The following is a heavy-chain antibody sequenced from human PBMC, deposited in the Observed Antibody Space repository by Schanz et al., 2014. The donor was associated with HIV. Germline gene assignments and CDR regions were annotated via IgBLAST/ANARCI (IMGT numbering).Heavy chain of an antibody. Sequence: QVQLVQSGTEVKKPGASVKVSCKASGYTFTNYGITWVRQAPGQGLEWMGWIKPNSGDTYYAQKFQGKVTMTRDTSISTAYLELSRLRSDDTAVYYCAREPNYSGFDSWGHGTLVTVSS. CDR2: IKPNSGDT. V-gene: IGHV1-2*02. CDR3: AREPNYSGFDS. J-gene: IGHJ5*01. D-gene: IGHD5-12*01. CDR1: GYTFTNYG.